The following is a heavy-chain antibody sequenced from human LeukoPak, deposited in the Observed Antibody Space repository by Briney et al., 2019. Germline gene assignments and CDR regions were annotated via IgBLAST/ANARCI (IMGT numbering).Heavy chain of an antibody. D-gene: IGHD3-3*01. V-gene: IGHV3-23*01. Sequence: GGSLRVSCAASGFTFSSYAMSWVRQAPGKGLEWVSAISGSGGSTYYADSVKGRFTISRDNSKNTLYLQMNSLRAEDTAVYYCAKKYDFWSGRRSWDDYWGQGTLVTVSS. CDR3: AKKYDFWSGRRSWDDY. J-gene: IGHJ4*02. CDR2: ISGSGGST. CDR1: GFTFSSYA.